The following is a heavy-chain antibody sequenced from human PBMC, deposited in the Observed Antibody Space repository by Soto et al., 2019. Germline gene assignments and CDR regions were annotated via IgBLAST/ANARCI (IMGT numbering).Heavy chain of an antibody. CDR1: GYTFTDYH. CDR2: INPRGGST. V-gene: IGHV1-2*04. D-gene: IGHD2-8*01. J-gene: IGHJ3*01. Sequence: DSVKVSCKTSGYTFTDYHIHWVRQAPGQGLEWLGRINPRGGSTSTAQKFQGWVTMTRDTSISTASMELSRLRFDDAATYYGARGDFTACSNGVCSFFYNRVIDVWG. CDR3: ARGDFTACSNGVCSFFYNRVIDV.